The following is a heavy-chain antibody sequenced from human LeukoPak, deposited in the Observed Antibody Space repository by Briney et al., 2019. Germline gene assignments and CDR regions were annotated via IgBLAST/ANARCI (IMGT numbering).Heavy chain of an antibody. CDR3: ARVRYGDFAFDI. Sequence: RAGGSLRLSCAASGFTFDDYGMSWVRQAPGKGLEWVSGINWNGGSTGYADSVKGRFTISRDNAKNSLYLQMNSLRAEDTALYYCARVRYGDFAFDIWGQGTMVTVSS. CDR1: GFTFDDYG. V-gene: IGHV3-20*04. J-gene: IGHJ3*02. D-gene: IGHD4-17*01. CDR2: INWNGGST.